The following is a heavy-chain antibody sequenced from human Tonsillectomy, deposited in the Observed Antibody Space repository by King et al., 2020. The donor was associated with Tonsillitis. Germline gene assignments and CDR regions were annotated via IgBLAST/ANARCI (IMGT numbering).Heavy chain of an antibody. CDR2: IKTKNDGGTT. CDR1: GFTFTNAW. Sequence: VQLVESGGGLVKPGGSLRLSCAASGFTFTNAWMNWVRQAPGKGREWVARIKTKNDGGTTDYAEPVKGRFSISRDDSKTTLYLEMSSLKIEDTGVYYCTTRPWFDYWGQGTLVTVPS. V-gene: IGHV3-15*07. CDR3: TTRPWFDY. J-gene: IGHJ4*02.